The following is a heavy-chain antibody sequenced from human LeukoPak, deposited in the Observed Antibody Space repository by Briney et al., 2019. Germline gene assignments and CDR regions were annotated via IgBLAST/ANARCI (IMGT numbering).Heavy chain of an antibody. CDR3: ARDQFVGGYDY. J-gene: IGHJ4*02. Sequence: GASVKVSCKVSGYTLTELSMHWVRQAPGQGLEWMGWISAYNGNTNYAQKLQGRVTMTTDTSTSTAYMELRSLRSDDTAVYYCARDQFVGGYDYWGQGTLVTVSS. CDR1: GYTLTELS. D-gene: IGHD5-12*01. V-gene: IGHV1-18*01. CDR2: ISAYNGNT.